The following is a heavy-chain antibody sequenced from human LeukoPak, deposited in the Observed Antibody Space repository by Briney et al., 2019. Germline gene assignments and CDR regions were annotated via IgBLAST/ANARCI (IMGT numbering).Heavy chain of an antibody. Sequence: PGGSLRLSCVASGFTFDTYWMHWVRQAPGKGLVWVSRIHRDGNNINYADFVQGRFTVSRDNAKNTLYLQMHSLRVEDTANCARGLRDRYGMDVWGQGTTVTVSS. CDR1: GFTFDTYW. J-gene: IGHJ6*02. CDR3: ARGLRDRYGMDV. V-gene: IGHV3-74*01. CDR2: IHRDGNNI.